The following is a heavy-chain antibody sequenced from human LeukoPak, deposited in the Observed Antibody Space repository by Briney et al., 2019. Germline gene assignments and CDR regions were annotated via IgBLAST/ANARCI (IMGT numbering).Heavy chain of an antibody. V-gene: IGHV3-21*01. Sequence: GGSLRLSCASSRFIFSSYSMNELRQAPGKGLEWVSSISSSSSYIYYADSVKGRFTISRDNAKNSLYLQMNSLRAEDTAVYYCARDLDSSFDYWGQGTLVTVSS. J-gene: IGHJ4*02. CDR1: RFIFSSYS. D-gene: IGHD6-13*01. CDR2: ISSSSSYI. CDR3: ARDLDSSFDY.